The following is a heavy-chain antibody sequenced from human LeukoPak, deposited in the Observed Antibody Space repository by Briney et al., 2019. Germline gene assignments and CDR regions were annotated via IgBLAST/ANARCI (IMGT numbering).Heavy chain of an antibody. CDR2: ISSSSSYI. D-gene: IGHD6-13*01. V-gene: IGHV3-21*01. J-gene: IGHJ6*03. Sequence: GSLRLSCAASGFTFSSYSMNWVRQAPGKGLEWVSSISSSSSYIYYADSVKGRFTISRDNAKNSLYLQMNSLRAEDTAVYYCARCKIAAAGTGYYYYIDVWGKGTTVTVSS. CDR1: GFTFSSYS. CDR3: ARCKIAAAGTGYYYYIDV.